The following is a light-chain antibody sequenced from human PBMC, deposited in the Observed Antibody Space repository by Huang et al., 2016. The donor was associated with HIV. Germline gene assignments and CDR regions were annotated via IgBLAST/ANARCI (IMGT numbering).Light chain of an antibody. V-gene: IGKV3-15*01. CDR3: QQFNNWPPRFT. Sequence: EIVMTQSPATLSVSPGERATLSCRASQNIGDNLTWYQHKPGQAPRLLIYGAATRATDIPPRFSGSGCGTEFTLTISGLESEDFAVYYCQQFNNWPPRFTFGPGTTVDVK. CDR2: GAA. CDR1: QNIGDN. J-gene: IGKJ3*01.